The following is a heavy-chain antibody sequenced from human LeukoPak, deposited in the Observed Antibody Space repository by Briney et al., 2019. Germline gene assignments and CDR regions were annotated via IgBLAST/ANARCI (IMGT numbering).Heavy chain of an antibody. D-gene: IGHD3-22*01. CDR3: ARTYDSSNVYFDY. CDR1: GYTFISYS. CDR2: INTNTGNP. V-gene: IGHV7-4-1*02. Sequence: GASVKVSCKASGYTFISYSMNWVRQAPGQGLEWMGWINTNTGNPTYAQGFTGRFVFSLDTSVSTAYLQISSLKAEDTAVYYCARTYDSSNVYFDYWGQGTLVTVSS. J-gene: IGHJ4*02.